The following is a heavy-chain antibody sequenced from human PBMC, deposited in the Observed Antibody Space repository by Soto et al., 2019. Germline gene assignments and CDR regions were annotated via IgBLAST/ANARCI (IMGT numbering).Heavy chain of an antibody. CDR1: GFSLSTSGVG. D-gene: IGHD3-10*01. CDR2: IYWDDDN. J-gene: IGHJ4*02. V-gene: IGHV2-5*02. CDR3: AHRRGELLWFGESVDY. Sequence: QITLKESGPTLVKPTQTLTLTCTFSGFSLSTSGVGVGWIRQPPGKALEWLALIYWDDDNRYSPSLKSRLTITKDTSKNQVVLTMTNMDPVDTATYYGAHRRGELLWFGESVDYWGQGTLVTVSS.